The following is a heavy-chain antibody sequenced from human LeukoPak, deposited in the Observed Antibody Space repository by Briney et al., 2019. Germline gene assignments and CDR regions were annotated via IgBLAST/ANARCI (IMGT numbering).Heavy chain of an antibody. J-gene: IGHJ4*02. V-gene: IGHV1-2*02. CDR1: GYTFTANY. CDR3: AGGSGSSWFDY. D-gene: IGHD6-13*01. CDR2: INSNTGDT. Sequence: ASVKVSCKASGYTFTANYVHWVRQAPGQGLEWMGWINSNTGDTNYAQKFQGRVTMTRDTSIRTAYMEVNSLLSDDTAVFYCAGGSGSSWFDYWGQGTLVTVPS.